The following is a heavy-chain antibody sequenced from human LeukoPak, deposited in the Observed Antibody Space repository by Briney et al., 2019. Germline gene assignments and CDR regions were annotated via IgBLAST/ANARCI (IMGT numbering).Heavy chain of an antibody. CDR1: GGTFSSYA. D-gene: IGHD5-18*01. CDR3: ARDLWIQLPEGFGY. V-gene: IGHV1-69*04. J-gene: IGHJ4*02. CDR2: IIPILGIA. Sequence: SVKVSCKASGGTFSSYAISWVRQAPGQGLEWMGRIIPILGIANYAQKFQGRVTITADKSTSTAYMELSSLRSEDTAVYYCARDLWIQLPEGFGYWGQGTLVTVSS.